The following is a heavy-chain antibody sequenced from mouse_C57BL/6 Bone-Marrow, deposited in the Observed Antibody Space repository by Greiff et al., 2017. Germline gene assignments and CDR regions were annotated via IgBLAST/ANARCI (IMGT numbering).Heavy chain of an antibody. V-gene: IGHV1-82*01. Sequence: QVQLQQSGPELVKPGASVKISCKASGYAFSSSWMNWVKQRPGKGLEWIGRIYPGDGDTNYNGKFKGKATLTADTSSSTAYMQLSSLSSEDSAVYFCARLGAYYSNYDAMDYWGQGTSVTVSS. J-gene: IGHJ4*01. CDR3: ARLGAYYSNYDAMDY. D-gene: IGHD2-5*01. CDR1: GYAFSSSW. CDR2: IYPGDGDT.